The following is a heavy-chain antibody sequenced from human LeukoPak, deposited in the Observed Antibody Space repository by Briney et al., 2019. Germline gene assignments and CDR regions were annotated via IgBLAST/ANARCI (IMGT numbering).Heavy chain of an antibody. V-gene: IGHV3-23*01. CDR2: VSGGGVT. D-gene: IGHD5-18*01. CDR1: GFTFDNYG. J-gene: IGHJ3*02. CDR3: AKDRGGYNYGPLDAFDI. Sequence: GGSLRLSCVASGFTFDNYGMNWVRQVPGKGLEWVSAVSGGGVTHYADSVKGRFTISRDNSKKTVYLQMNSLRADDTAVYYCAKDRGGYNYGPLDAFDIWGQTRMVIVSS.